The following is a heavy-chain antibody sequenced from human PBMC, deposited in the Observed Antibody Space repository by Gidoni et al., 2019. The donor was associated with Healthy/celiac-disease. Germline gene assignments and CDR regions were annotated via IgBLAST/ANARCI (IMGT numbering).Heavy chain of an antibody. V-gene: IGHV1-8*01. J-gene: IGHJ4*02. D-gene: IGHD3-22*01. CDR2: MNPNSGNT. Sequence: QVQLVQSGAEVKKPGASVKVPCKASGYTFTSYDNNWVRQATGQGLEGMGWMNPNSGNTGYAQKFQGRVTMTRNTSISTAYMELSSLRSEDTAVYYCARGSDYYDSSGYYYYFDYWGQGTLVTVSS. CDR3: ARGSDYYDSSGYYYYFDY. CDR1: GYTFTSYD.